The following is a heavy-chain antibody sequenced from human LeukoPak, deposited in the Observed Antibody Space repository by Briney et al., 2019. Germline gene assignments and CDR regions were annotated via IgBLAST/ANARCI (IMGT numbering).Heavy chain of an antibody. CDR1: GYTFTGYY. CDR3: ARQEGHSSSWYLYYYMDV. Sequence: ASVKVSCKASGYTFTGYYMHWVRQAPGQGLEWMGWINPNSGGTNYAQKFQGRVTMTRDTSISTAYMELSRLRSDDTAVYYCARQEGHSSSWYLYYYMDVWGKGTTVTVSS. CDR2: INPNSGGT. V-gene: IGHV1-2*02. D-gene: IGHD6-13*01. J-gene: IGHJ6*03.